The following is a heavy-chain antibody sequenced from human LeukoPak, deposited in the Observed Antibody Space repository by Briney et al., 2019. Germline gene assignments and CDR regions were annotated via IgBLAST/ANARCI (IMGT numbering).Heavy chain of an antibody. CDR1: GFTFSKAW. Sequence: GGSLRLSCAASGFTFSKAWMTWVRQAPGKGLEWVGRIKSKIDGGTADYAAPVKGRFTISRDDSKDTLYLQMNSLKAEDTALYYCSRYVPGTDYWGQGTLVTVSS. CDR2: IKSKIDGGTA. D-gene: IGHD1-1*01. J-gene: IGHJ4*02. CDR3: SRYVPGTDY. V-gene: IGHV3-15*01.